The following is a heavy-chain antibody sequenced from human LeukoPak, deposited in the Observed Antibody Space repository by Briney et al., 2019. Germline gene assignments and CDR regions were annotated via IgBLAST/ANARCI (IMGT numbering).Heavy chain of an antibody. Sequence: GASVKVSCKASGYTFTSYGISWVRQAPGQGLEWMGWISAYNGNTNYAQKRQGRVTMTTDTSTSTAHMELRSLRSDDTAVYYCAKDDYYDSSGRYWGQGTLVTVSS. CDR3: AKDDYYDSSGRY. D-gene: IGHD3-22*01. CDR2: ISAYNGNT. J-gene: IGHJ4*02. V-gene: IGHV1-18*01. CDR1: GYTFTSYG.